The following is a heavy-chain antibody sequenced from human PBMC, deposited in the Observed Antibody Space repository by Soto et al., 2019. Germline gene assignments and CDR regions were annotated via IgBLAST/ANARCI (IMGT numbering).Heavy chain of an antibody. V-gene: IGHV3-23*01. D-gene: IGHD3-22*01. J-gene: IGHJ4*02. CDR3: ATVDSSGRIYDY. CDR1: GFTFSSYV. CDR2: ISGSGGNT. Sequence: EVQLLESGGGLVQPGGSLRLSCAASGFTFSSYVMSWFRQAPGKGLEWVSSISGSGGNTYYADSVKGRFTISRDNSKNTLDLQMISLRAGDTVVDYYATVDSSGRIYDYWGQGTLVTVSS.